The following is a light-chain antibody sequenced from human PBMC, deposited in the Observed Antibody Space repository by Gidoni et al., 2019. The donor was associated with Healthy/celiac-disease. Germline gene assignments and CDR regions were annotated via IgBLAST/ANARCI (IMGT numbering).Light chain of an antibody. Sequence: QSALTQPASVSRSPGQSITISCTGTSSDVGGYNYVPWYQPHPGKAPKLMIYDVSNRPSGVSNRFSGSKSGNTASLTISGLQAEDEADYYCSSYTSSSTLVVFGGGTKLTVL. CDR2: DVS. V-gene: IGLV2-14*03. J-gene: IGLJ2*01. CDR1: SSDVGGYNY. CDR3: SSYTSSSTLVV.